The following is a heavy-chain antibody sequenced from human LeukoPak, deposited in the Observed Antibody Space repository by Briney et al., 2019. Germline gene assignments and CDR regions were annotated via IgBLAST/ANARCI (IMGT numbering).Heavy chain of an antibody. D-gene: IGHD1-26*01. J-gene: IGHJ4*02. CDR2: IIPIFGTA. CDR3: ARGGPILTYSGSYYPKNFDY. V-gene: IGHV1-69*05. CDR1: GGTFSSYA. Sequence: GSSVKVSCKASGGTFSSYAISWVRQAPGQGPEWMGGIIPIFGTANYAQKFQGRVTITTDESTSTAYMELSSLRSEDTAVYYCARGGPILTYSGSYYPKNFDYWGQGTLVTVSS.